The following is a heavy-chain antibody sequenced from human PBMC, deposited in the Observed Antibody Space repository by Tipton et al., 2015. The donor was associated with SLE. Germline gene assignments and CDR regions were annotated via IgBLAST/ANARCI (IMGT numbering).Heavy chain of an antibody. Sequence: TLSLTCAVYGGSFSGSYWSWIRQPPGKGLEWIGEIKHSGSTNYNPSLKSRVTISVDTTKNQFSLKLSSVTAADTAVYYCAGGRGAAAPIDYYYMDVWGKGTTVTVSS. J-gene: IGHJ6*03. D-gene: IGHD6-13*01. V-gene: IGHV4-34*01. CDR3: AGGRGAAAPIDYYYMDV. CDR1: GGSFSGSY. CDR2: IKHSGST.